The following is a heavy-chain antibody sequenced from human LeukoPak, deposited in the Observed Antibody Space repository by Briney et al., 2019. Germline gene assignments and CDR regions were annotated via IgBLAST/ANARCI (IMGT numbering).Heavy chain of an antibody. V-gene: IGHV1-46*01. Sequence: ASVKVSCKASGYTFTSYYMHWVRQAPGQGLEWMGIINPSGGSTSYAQKFQGRVTMTRDTSTSTVYMELSSLRSEDTAVYYCARSREDYYDSSGYYYFGYWGQGTLVTVSS. D-gene: IGHD3-22*01. J-gene: IGHJ4*02. CDR1: GYTFTSYY. CDR2: INPSGGST. CDR3: ARSREDYYDSSGYYYFGY.